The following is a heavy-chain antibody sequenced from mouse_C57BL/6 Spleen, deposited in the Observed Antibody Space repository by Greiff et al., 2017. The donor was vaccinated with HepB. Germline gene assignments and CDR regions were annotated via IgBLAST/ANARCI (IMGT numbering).Heavy chain of an antibody. CDR2: IDPSDSYT. Sequence: QVQLQQPGAELVRPGTSVKLSCKASGYTFTSYWMHWVKQRPGQGLEWIGVIDPSDSYTNYNQKFKGKDTLTVDTSASTADMQLSSLTAEDAAVYYCARGYDGSSPDYWGQGTTLTVSA. J-gene: IGHJ2*01. CDR1: GYTFTSYW. V-gene: IGHV1-59*01. D-gene: IGHD1-1*01. CDR3: ARGYDGSSPDY.